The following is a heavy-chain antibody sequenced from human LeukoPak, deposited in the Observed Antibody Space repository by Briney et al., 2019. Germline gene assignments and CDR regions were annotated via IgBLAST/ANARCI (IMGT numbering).Heavy chain of an antibody. D-gene: IGHD5-24*01. Sequence: SETLSLTCTVSGGSISSYYWSWIRQPPGKGLEWIGYIYYSGSTNYNPSLKSRVTISIDTSKNQFSLKLSSVTAADTAVYYCVRLPRERWLQLLGAFEIWGQGTMVTVSS. CDR2: IYYSGST. CDR1: GGSISSYY. J-gene: IGHJ3*02. V-gene: IGHV4-59*08. CDR3: VRLPRERWLQLLGAFEI.